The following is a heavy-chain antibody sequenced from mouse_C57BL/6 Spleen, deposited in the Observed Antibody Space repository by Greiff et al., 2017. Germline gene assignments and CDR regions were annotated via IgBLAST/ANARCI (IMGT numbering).Heavy chain of an antibody. Sequence: QVQLQQPGAELVRPGSSVKLSCKASGYTFTSYWMHWVKQRPIQGLEWIGNIDPSDSETHYNQKFKDKATLTVDKSSSTAYMQLSSLPSEDSAVYYCARCGPIYYGYDVEDWGQGTTLTVSS. V-gene: IGHV1-52*01. CDR3: ARCGPIYYGYDVED. CDR2: IDPSDSET. D-gene: IGHD2-2*01. CDR1: GYTFTSYW. J-gene: IGHJ2*01.